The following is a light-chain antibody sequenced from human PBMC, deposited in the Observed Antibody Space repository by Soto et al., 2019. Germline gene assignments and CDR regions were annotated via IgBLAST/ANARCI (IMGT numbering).Light chain of an antibody. CDR2: AAS. V-gene: IGKV1-39*01. J-gene: IGKJ5*01. CDR3: QQLDSYPIT. CDR1: QSISSY. Sequence: DIQMTQSPSSLSASVGDRFTITCRSSQSISSYLNWYQQKPGKAPKLLIYAASSLQSGVPSRFSGGGSGTDFTLTISSLQPEDFATYYCQQLDSYPITFGQGTRLEIK.